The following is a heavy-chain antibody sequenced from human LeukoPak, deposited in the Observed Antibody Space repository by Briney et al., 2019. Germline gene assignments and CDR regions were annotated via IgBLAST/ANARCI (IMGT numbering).Heavy chain of an antibody. J-gene: IGHJ4*02. CDR3: ARAAAGRADDY. CDR1: GFTFSSYS. Sequence: GGSLRPSCAASGFTFSSYSMNWVRQAPGKGLEWVSSISSSSSYIYYADSVKGRFTISRDNAKNSLYLQMNSLRAEDTAVYYCARAAAGRADDYWGQGTLVTVSS. D-gene: IGHD6-13*01. CDR2: ISSSSSYI. V-gene: IGHV3-21*01.